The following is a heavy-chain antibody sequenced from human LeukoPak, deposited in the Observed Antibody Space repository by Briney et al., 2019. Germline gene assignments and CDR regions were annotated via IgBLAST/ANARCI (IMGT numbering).Heavy chain of an antibody. V-gene: IGHV4-61*02. D-gene: IGHD3-10*01. CDR3: ARTPLRGATFFTSYPNWFDT. J-gene: IGHJ5*02. CDR1: GGSISSGSYY. CDR2: VYSSGST. Sequence: PSETLSLTCTVSGGSISSGSYYWSWIRQPAGKGLEWIGRVYSSGSTDYNPSIKSRLSISVDTSKIQFSLRLSSVTVADTAVYYCARTPLRGATFFTSYPNWFDTWGQGTLVTVSS.